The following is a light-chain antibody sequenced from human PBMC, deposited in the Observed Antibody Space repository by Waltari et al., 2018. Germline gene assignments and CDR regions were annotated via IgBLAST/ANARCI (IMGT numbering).Light chain of an antibody. Sequence: CRASQSVTSISLTWYQQKPGQAPRLLIYGTSSRATGIPDRFSGSGSGTDFTLTISRLEPEDFAVYYCQQYDGEVVTFGGGTKVEI. CDR3: QQYDGEVVT. CDR1: QSVTSIS. J-gene: IGKJ4*01. V-gene: IGKV3-20*01. CDR2: GTS.